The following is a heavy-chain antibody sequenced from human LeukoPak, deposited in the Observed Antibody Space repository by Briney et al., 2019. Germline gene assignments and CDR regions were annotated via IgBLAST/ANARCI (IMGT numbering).Heavy chain of an antibody. Sequence: PSETLSLTCTVSGGSISSGGYYWSWIRQPPGKGLEWIGYIYYSGSTNYNPSLKSRVTISVDTSKNQFSLKLSSVTAADTAVYYCARGRQMATIRWPYFDYWGQGTLVTVSS. J-gene: IGHJ4*02. V-gene: IGHV4-61*08. CDR3: ARGRQMATIRWPYFDY. CDR1: GGSISSGGYY. CDR2: IYYSGST. D-gene: IGHD5-24*01.